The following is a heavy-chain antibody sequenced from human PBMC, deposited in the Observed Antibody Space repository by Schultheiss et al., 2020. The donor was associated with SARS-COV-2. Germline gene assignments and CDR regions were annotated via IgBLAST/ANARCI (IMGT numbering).Heavy chain of an antibody. V-gene: IGHV4-31*03. J-gene: IGHJ6*02. D-gene: IGHD1/OR15-1a*01. Sequence: SQTLSLTCTVSGGSISSGGYYWSWIRQHPGKGLEWIGYIYYSGSTYYNPSLKSRVTISVDTSKNQFSLKLSSVIAADTAVYYCASSGNNGYYYYGMDVWGQGTTVTVSS. CDR1: GGSISSGGYY. CDR2: IYYSGST. CDR3: ASSGNNGYYYYGMDV.